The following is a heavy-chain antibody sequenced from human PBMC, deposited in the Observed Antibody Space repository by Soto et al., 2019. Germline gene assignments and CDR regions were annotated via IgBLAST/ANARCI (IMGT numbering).Heavy chain of an antibody. V-gene: IGHV3-23*01. CDR2: ISDGDGAT. CDR1: GFAFSDYA. J-gene: IGHJ4*02. CDR3: AKGRTFFDF. Sequence: EVHLLESGGGLVQHGGSLRLSCAASGFAFSDYAMTWVRQAPGKGLEGVSDISDGDGATHYADSVKGRFTISRDDSKNTLYLQMDSVRAEDEAVYYCAKGRTFFDFWGQGTLVTVSS. D-gene: IGHD3-16*01.